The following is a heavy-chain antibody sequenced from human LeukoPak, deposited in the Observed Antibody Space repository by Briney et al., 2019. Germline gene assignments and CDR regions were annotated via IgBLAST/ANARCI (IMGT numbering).Heavy chain of an antibody. Sequence: SSETLSLTCTVSGGSISSSSYYWGWIRQPPGKGLEWIGSIYYSGSTYYNPSLKSRVTISVDTSKNQFSLKLSSVTAADTAVYYCARVDGWLGGKLGYWGQGTLVTVSS. D-gene: IGHD1-26*01. CDR1: GGSISSSSYY. CDR3: ARVDGWLGGKLGY. J-gene: IGHJ4*02. V-gene: IGHV4-39*07. CDR2: IYYSGST.